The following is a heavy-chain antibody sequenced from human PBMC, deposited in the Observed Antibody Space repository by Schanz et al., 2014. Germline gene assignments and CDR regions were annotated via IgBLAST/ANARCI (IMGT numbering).Heavy chain of an antibody. CDR1: GFTFSSYA. Sequence: EVQLVESGGGLVQPGGSLRLSCAASGFTFSSYAMSWVRQAPGKGLEWVSGISGSGGSTYYADSVKGRFTISRDNSKNTLYLQMNSLRAEDTAVYYCAKDLLYGGPMPLNHLDYCGQGTLVNVSS. CDR2: ISGSGGST. CDR3: AKDLLYGGPMPLNHLDY. V-gene: IGHV3-23*04. D-gene: IGHD2-2*01. J-gene: IGHJ4*02.